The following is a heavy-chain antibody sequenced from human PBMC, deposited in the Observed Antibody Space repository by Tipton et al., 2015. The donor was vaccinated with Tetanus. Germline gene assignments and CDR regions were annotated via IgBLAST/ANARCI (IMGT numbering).Heavy chain of an antibody. D-gene: IGHD1-26*01. J-gene: IGHJ4*02. CDR3: ARRGGGSTFDH. CDR2: IYYTGAT. V-gene: IGHV4-59*01. Sequence: LRLSCTVSGASITTYHWSWLRQTPGRGLEWIGHIYYTGATSYNSSLQSRVTLSIDTSKNQFSLKMTSVTAADTAVYFCARRGGGSTFDHWGQGTLVTVSS. CDR1: GASITTYH.